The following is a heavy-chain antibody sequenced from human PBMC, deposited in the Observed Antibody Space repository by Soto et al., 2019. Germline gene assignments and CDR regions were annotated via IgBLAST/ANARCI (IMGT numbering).Heavy chain of an antibody. J-gene: IGHJ6*02. CDR2: INHSGST. CDR3: ARTQRYWADDFWSRPPPYYYYYGMDV. CDR1: GGSFSGYY. Sequence: SETLSLTCAVYGGSFSGYYWSWIRQPPGKGLEWIGEINHSGSTNYNPSLKSRVTISVDTSKNQFSLKLSSVTAADTAVYYCARTQRYWADDFWSRPPPYYYYYGMDVWGQGTTVTVSS. D-gene: IGHD3-3*01. V-gene: IGHV4-34*01.